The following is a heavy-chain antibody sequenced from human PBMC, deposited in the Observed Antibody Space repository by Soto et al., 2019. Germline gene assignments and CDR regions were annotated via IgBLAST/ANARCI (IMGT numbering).Heavy chain of an antibody. CDR3: ARAPSWYNFDY. D-gene: IGHD6-13*01. Sequence: QVQLVQSGAEVKKPGASVKVSCKASGYTFTSYAMHWVRQAPGQRLEWMGWFNAGNGNTKYSQKFQGRVTITRDTSASTAYMELSSLRSEDTAVYYCARAPSWYNFDYWGQGTLVTVSS. J-gene: IGHJ4*02. V-gene: IGHV1-3*01. CDR2: FNAGNGNT. CDR1: GYTFTSYA.